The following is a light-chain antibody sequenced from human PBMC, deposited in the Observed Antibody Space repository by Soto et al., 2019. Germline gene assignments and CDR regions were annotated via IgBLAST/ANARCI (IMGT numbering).Light chain of an antibody. V-gene: IGKV3-20*01. CDR2: GAS. CDR1: QSVSSSY. J-gene: IGKJ1*01. CDR3: QQHGSSPWT. Sequence: ILLTKSPSTLSLSPGKRATLSCRASQSVSSSYLAWYQHKPGQAPRLLIYGASSRATGIPDRFSGSGSGTDFSLTINRLQPEDFAVYYCQQHGSSPWTFGQGTKVDIK.